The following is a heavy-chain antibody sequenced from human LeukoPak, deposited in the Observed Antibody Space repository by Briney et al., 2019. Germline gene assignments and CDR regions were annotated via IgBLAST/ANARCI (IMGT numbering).Heavy chain of an antibody. D-gene: IGHD3-3*01. V-gene: IGHV3-9*03. Sequence: GGSLRLSCAASGFTFDDYAMHWVRQAPGKGLEWVSAISGSSTSTYYADSVKGRFTISRDNSKNTLYLQMNSLRAEDMALYYCAKDRGYDFWSGYYFDYWGQGTLVTVSS. J-gene: IGHJ4*02. CDR3: AKDRGYDFWSGYYFDY. CDR1: GFTFDDYA. CDR2: ISGSSTST.